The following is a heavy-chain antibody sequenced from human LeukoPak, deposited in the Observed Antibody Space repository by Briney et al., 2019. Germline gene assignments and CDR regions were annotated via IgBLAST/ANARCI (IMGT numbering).Heavy chain of an antibody. J-gene: IGHJ5*02. V-gene: IGHV3-30*03. CDR2: ISYDGSNK. CDR1: GFTFSSYG. D-gene: IGHD3-10*01. Sequence: PGGSLRLSCAASGFTFSSYGMHWVRQAPGKGLEWVAVISYDGSNKYYADSVKGRFTISRDNSKNTLYLQMNSLRAEDTAVYYCTRDLDGSGSYHWFDPWGQGTLVTVSS. CDR3: TRDLDGSGSYHWFDP.